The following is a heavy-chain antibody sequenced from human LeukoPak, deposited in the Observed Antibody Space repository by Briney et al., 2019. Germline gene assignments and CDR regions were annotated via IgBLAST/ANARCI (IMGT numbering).Heavy chain of an antibody. V-gene: IGHV4-39*01. J-gene: IGHJ4*02. CDR2: IYYSGST. CDR1: GGSISSSSYY. D-gene: IGHD6-19*01. CDR3: ARSSIAVAGPYYFDY. Sequence: SETLSLTCTVSGGSISSSSYYWGWIRQPPGKGLEWIGSIYYSGSTYYHPSLKSRVTISVDTSKNPFSLKLSSVTAADTAVYYCARSSIAVAGPYYFDYWGQGTLVTVSS.